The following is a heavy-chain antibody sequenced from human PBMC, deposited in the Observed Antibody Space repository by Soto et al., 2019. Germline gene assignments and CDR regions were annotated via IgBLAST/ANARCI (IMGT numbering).Heavy chain of an antibody. V-gene: IGHV4-31*03. CDR1: GDSISSTNNY. J-gene: IGHJ6*02. D-gene: IGHD2-2*01. CDR3: ARTGCSSASCYGYYYYGLDV. Sequence: PSETLSLTCTVSGDSISSTNNYWSWIRQHPGKGLEWIGYIYYSGSTYYNPSLKSRPAISVDTSKNKFSLKLSSVTAADTAVYYCARTGCSSASCYGYYYYGLDVWGQGTTVTFSS. CDR2: IYYSGST.